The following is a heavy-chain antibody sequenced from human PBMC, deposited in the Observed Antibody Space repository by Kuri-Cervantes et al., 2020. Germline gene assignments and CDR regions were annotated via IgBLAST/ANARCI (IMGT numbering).Heavy chain of an antibody. D-gene: IGHD2-15*01. CDR1: EFTVNSSY. Sequence: GESLKISCAASEFTVNSSYMSWVRQAPGKGLEWVSVIFGGGRTHYADSVKGRFIISRDHSKHTLYLQMNSLRAEDTAVYYCATALGYCSGGSCREDDYWGQGTLVTVSS. CDR2: IFGGGRT. J-gene: IGHJ4*02. CDR3: ATALGYCSGGSCREDDY. V-gene: IGHV3-66*01.